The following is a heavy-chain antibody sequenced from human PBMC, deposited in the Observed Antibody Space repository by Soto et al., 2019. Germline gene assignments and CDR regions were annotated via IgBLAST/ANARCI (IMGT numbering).Heavy chain of an antibody. CDR2: INHSGTT. D-gene: IGHD3-22*01. CDR3: ARGTTGSSAYYDERRAERLDY. V-gene: IGHV4-34*01. Sequence: SETLSLTCTVSGGSISTGAYYRSWFRQPPGTGPERIGEINHSGTTKYHQALESRVTISADTANNQFSLRLTSVTAGDTAVYYCARGTTGSSAYYDERRAERLDYWGQGA. CDR1: GGSISTGAYY. J-gene: IGHJ4*02.